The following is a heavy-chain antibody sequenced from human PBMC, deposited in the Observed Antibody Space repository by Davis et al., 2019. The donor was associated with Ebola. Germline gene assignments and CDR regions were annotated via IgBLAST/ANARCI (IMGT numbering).Heavy chain of an antibody. Sequence: GESLKISCAASGFTFSSYSMNWVRQAPGKGLEWVSSISSSSSYIYYADSVKGRFTISRDNAKNSLYLQMNSLRAEDTAVYYCARAFRDGYSLRDYWGQGTLVTVSS. J-gene: IGHJ4*02. CDR2: ISSSSSYI. V-gene: IGHV3-21*01. D-gene: IGHD5-24*01. CDR3: ARAFRDGYSLRDY. CDR1: GFTFSSYS.